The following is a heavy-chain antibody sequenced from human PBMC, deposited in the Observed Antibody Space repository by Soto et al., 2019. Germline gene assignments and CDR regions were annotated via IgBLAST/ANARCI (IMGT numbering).Heavy chain of an antibody. CDR1: GYTFSSYG. J-gene: IGHJ5*02. CDR3: ARVVVGATANGFDP. Sequence: APLKVYCKGAGYTFSSYGIGWVRQANGQGLEWMGWISAYIGNTDYAQKLQGRVTMTTDTSTSTAYMELRSLRSDDTAVYYCARVVVGATANGFDPRGQRTLVTVSS. CDR2: ISAYIGNT. D-gene: IGHD1-26*01. V-gene: IGHV1-18*01.